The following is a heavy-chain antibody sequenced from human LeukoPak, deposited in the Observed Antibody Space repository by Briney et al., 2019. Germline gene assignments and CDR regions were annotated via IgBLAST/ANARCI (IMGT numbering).Heavy chain of an antibody. J-gene: IGHJ4*02. CDR3: ARGLLGDY. CDR2: ISSSSTI. Sequence: GGSLRLSCAASGFTFSSYSMNWVRQAPGKGLEWVSYISSSSTIYYADSVKGRFTISRDNAKNSLYLQMNSLRAEDTAVYYCARGLLGDYWGQGTLVTVSS. V-gene: IGHV3-48*01. CDR1: GFTFSSYS. D-gene: IGHD3-16*01.